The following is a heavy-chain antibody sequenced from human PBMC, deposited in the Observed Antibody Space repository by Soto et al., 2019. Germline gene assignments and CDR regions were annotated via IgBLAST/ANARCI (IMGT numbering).Heavy chain of an antibody. CDR1: GFTFSSYE. CDR2: ISSSGSTI. V-gene: IGHV3-48*03. Sequence: PGGSLRLSCAASGFTFSSYEMNWVRQAPGKGLEWVSYISSSGSTIYYADSVKGRFTISRDNAKNSLYLQMNSLRAEDTAVYYCARDFGGRGYGDYIGVYWGQGTLVTVSS. CDR3: ARDFGGRGYGDYIGVY. D-gene: IGHD4-17*01. J-gene: IGHJ4*02.